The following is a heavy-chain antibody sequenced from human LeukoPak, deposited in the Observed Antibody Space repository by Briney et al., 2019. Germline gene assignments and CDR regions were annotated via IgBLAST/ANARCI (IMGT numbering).Heavy chain of an antibody. V-gene: IGHV3-7*01. J-gene: IGHJ5*02. CDR3: ARDLTAAAGTWIWFDP. CDR1: GFTFGTYW. D-gene: IGHD6-13*01. CDR2: IKHDGSEK. Sequence: GGPLRLSCAASGFTFGTYWMNWVRQAPGKGLEWVAIIKHDGSEKKYVDSVRGRFTISRDNAKNSVYLEMNSLRAEDTAVYYCARDLTAAAGTWIWFDPWGQGTLVTVSS.